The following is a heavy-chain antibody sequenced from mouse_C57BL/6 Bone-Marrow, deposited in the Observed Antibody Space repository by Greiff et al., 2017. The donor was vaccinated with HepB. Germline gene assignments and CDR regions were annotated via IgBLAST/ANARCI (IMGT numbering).Heavy chain of an antibody. CDR2: FYPGSGSI. J-gene: IGHJ3*01. D-gene: IGHD1-1*01. CDR3: ARHGHYYGSSPAWFAY. CDR1: GYTFTEYT. Sequence: VQLVESGAELVKPGASVKLSCKASGYTFTEYTIHWVKQRSGQGLEWIGWFYPGSGSIKYNEKFKDKATLTADKSSSTVYMERSRLTSEDSAVYFCARHGHYYGSSPAWFAYWGQGTLVTVSA. V-gene: IGHV1-62-2*01.